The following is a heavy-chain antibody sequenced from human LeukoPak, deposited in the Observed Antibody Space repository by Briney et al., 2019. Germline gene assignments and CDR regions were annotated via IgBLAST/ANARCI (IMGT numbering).Heavy chain of an antibody. CDR2: INHSGST. D-gene: IGHD3-10*01. Sequence: SETLSLTYAVYGGSFSGYYWTWIRQPPGKGLEWIGEINHSGSTNYNPSLKSRVTISVDTSKNQFSLKLSSVTAADTAVYYCARVLLWFGFLYYFDYWGQGTLVTVSS. J-gene: IGHJ4*02. CDR1: GGSFSGYY. CDR3: ARVLLWFGFLYYFDY. V-gene: IGHV4-34*01.